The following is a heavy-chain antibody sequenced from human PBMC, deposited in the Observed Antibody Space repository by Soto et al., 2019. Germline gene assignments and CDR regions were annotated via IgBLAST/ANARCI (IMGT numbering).Heavy chain of an antibody. V-gene: IGHV1-69*06. CDR1: GRSFSSDG. Sequence: QLQLKQSGPEVKKPGSSVKVSCKASGRSFSSDGVSWVRQAPGQGLEWMGGIIPVFGNTKYVQRFQGRLTITADKSTSTVYMEMSSLSSEDTAVYFCARGQYYSSGSAATSYFYFGIDVWGQGTTVIVSS. CDR2: IIPVFGNT. CDR3: ARGQYYSSGSAATSYFYFGIDV. J-gene: IGHJ6*02. D-gene: IGHD3-10*01.